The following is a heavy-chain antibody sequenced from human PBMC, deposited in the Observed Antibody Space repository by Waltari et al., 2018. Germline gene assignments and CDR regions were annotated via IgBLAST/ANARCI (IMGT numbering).Heavy chain of an antibody. J-gene: IGHJ4*02. Sequence: QVQLQQWGAGLLKPSETLSLTCALYGGSFSGYYWSWIRQPPGRGLEWIGEINHSGSTNYNPSLKSRVTISVHTSQNQCSLKLSSVTAADTAVYYCARFAPYIAACRFDHWGQGTLVTGSS. CDR1: GGSFSGYY. V-gene: IGHV4-34*01. CDR3: ARFAPYIAACRFDH. CDR2: INHSGST. D-gene: IGHD6-6*01.